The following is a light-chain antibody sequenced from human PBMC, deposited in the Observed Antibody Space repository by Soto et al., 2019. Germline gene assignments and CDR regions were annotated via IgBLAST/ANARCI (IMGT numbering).Light chain of an antibody. J-gene: IGKJ5*01. CDR2: GAY. CDR1: QSVSSSY. CDR3: EQRSNWGST. Sequence: EILLAQSPGTPSLSPGERATLSCRASQSVSSSYLAWYQQKPGQAHRLLIYGAYSRATGIQARFSGSGSGTDFTLTIRSLEPKEIAAYYCEQRSNWGSTIRQGTRLEIK. V-gene: IGKV3D-20*02.